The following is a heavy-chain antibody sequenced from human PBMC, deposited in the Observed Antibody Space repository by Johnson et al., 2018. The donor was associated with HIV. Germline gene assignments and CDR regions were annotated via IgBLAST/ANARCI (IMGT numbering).Heavy chain of an antibody. Sequence: VQLVESGGGVVQPGRSLTLSCAASEFTFGSFTMHWVRQAPGKGLEWVANIKQDGSEKYYVDSVKGRFTISRDNSKNTLYLQMNSLRAEDTAVYYCAKDFWPVGARGAFDIWGQGTMVTVSS. V-gene: IGHV3-7*01. J-gene: IGHJ3*02. CDR1: EFTFGSFT. CDR3: AKDFWPVGARGAFDI. D-gene: IGHD1-26*01. CDR2: IKQDGSEK.